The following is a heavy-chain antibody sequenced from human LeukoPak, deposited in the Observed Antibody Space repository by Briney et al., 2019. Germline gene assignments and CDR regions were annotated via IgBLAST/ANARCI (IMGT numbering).Heavy chain of an antibody. J-gene: IGHJ4*01. D-gene: IGHD5-12*01. CDR1: GFTFSSYA. CDR2: ISGNGGST. Sequence: PGASLRLSCAASGFTFSSYAMSWVRQAPGKGLEWVSPISGNGGSTYYADSVPGRVTISRDNSKNTLYLQMHSLRGEDTDVNSCAKDPKWLRLRYFHDSGHRSLVPVSS. CDR3: AKDPKWLRLRYFHD. V-gene: IGHV3-23*01.